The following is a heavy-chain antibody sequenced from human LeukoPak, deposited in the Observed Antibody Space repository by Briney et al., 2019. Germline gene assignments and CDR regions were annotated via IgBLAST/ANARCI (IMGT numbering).Heavy chain of an antibody. CDR1: GSAFTSIG. J-gene: IGHJ4*02. D-gene: IGHD1-14*01. CDR3: ARGGYNTY. Sequence: GASVNLSCNGTGSAFTSIGISWLRHAPGQGLVWMGWISHNNGNTNYAPKLQGRVTMTTDTSTSTAYMELRSLRSDDTAVYYCARGGYNTYWGQGTRVTVS. CDR2: ISHNNGNT. V-gene: IGHV1-18*01.